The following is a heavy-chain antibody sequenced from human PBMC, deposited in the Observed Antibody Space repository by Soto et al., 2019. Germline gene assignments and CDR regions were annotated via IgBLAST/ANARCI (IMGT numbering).Heavy chain of an antibody. J-gene: IGHJ5*02. V-gene: IGHV3-30-3*01. CDR3: AREVIVVVPAAQRGWFDP. CDR1: GFTFSSYA. CDR2: ISYDGSNK. Sequence: LRLSCAASGFTFSSYAMHWVRQAPGKGLEWVAVISYDGSNKYYADSVKGRFTISRDNSKNTLYLQMNSLRAEDTAVYYCAREVIVVVPAAQRGWFDPWGQGTLVTVSS. D-gene: IGHD2-2*01.